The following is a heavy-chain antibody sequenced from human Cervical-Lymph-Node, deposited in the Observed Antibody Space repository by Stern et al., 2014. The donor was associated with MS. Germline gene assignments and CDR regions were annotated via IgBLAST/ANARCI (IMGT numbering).Heavy chain of an antibody. D-gene: IGHD1-14*01. Sequence: QVTLRESGPTLVKPTQTLTLTCTFSGLSLSTSEVAVGWIRQPPGKALEWLAPLYWNDDKYYSPTLKSRLTIFKETSANQVVPTMTNMVPVDTGTYYFSHHVTRSRYGMDVWGQGTTVTVSS. V-gene: IGHV2-5*01. CDR3: SHHVTRSRYGMDV. CDR2: LYWNDDK. J-gene: IGHJ6*02. CDR1: GLSLSTSEVA.